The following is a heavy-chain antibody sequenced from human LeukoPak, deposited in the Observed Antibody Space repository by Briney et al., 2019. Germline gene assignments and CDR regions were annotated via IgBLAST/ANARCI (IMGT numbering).Heavy chain of an antibody. D-gene: IGHD6-13*01. CDR1: GFTFGTYA. J-gene: IGHJ4*02. Sequence: PGGSLRLSCAASGFTFGTYAMSWVRQAPGKGLEWGSSLSTSGGSTYYAESVKGRFTISRDNSQNTLYLQLNSLRAEDTAVYFCAKGVSWSHFDYWGQGTLVTVSS. V-gene: IGHV3-23*01. CDR3: AKGVSWSHFDY. CDR2: LSTSGGST.